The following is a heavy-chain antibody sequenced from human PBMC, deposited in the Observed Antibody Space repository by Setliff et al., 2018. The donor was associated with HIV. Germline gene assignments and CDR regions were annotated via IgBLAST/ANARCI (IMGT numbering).Heavy chain of an antibody. D-gene: IGHD3-10*01. CDR3: ARDHVFGSRTGFDP. CDR1: GGPLNSRNW. Sequence: SETLSLTCAVSGGPLNSRNWWSWVRQPPGKGLEWIGEVFHSGSANSNAPLRSRVMISVDTSKNQFSLKLSAVTAADTAVYYCARDHVFGSRTGFDPWGPGSLVTVSS. J-gene: IGHJ5*02. V-gene: IGHV4-4*02. CDR2: VFHSGSA.